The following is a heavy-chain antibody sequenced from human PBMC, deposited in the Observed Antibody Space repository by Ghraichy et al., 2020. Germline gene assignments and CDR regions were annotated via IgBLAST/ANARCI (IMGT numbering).Heavy chain of an antibody. CDR2: IIPIFGTA. CDR3: ARDSRKRFLGWLSQTDPSNPPEYYYYYYMDV. Sequence: SVKVSCKASGGTFSNYAISWVRQAPGQGLEWMGGIIPIFGTANYAQKFQGRVTIIADESTSTASMELSSLRSEETAGDYCARDSRKRFLGWLSQTDPSNPPEYYYYYYMDVWGKGTTVTVSS. V-gene: IGHV1-69*13. J-gene: IGHJ6*03. CDR1: GGTFSNYA. D-gene: IGHD3-3*01.